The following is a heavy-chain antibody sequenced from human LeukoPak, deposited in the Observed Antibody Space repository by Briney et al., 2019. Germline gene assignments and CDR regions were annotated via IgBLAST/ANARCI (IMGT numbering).Heavy chain of an antibody. CDR2: INPNSGGT. CDR3: ARSQQSTMIVVVTSYYFDY. J-gene: IGHJ4*02. V-gene: IGHV1-2*02. CDR1: GYTFTDYY. Sequence: ASVKDSCKASGYTFTDYYMHWVRQAPGQGLEWMGWINPNSGGTDYAQKFQGRVTMTRDTSISTVYMELSRLRSDDTAVYYCARSQQSTMIVVVTSYYFDYWGQGTLVTVSS. D-gene: IGHD3-22*01.